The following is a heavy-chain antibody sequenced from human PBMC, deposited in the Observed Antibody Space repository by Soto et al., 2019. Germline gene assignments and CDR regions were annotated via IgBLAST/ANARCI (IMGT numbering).Heavy chain of an antibody. J-gene: IGHJ5*02. CDR1: GGSISSGGYY. D-gene: IGHD3-10*01. CDR3: ARDSLYYGSGNWFDP. V-gene: IGHV4-31*03. CDR2: IYYSGST. Sequence: SETLSLTCTVSGGSISSGGYYWSWIRQHPGKGLEWIGYIYYSGSTYYNPSLKSRVTISVDTSKNQFSLKLSSVTAADTAVYYCARDSLYYGSGNWFDPSSQRTLVTVSS.